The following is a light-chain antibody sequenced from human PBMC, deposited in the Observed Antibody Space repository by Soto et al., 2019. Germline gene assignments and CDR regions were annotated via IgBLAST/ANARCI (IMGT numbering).Light chain of an antibody. CDR1: QSITIY. Sequence: DIQMTQSPSSLSAYVGDRVNITCRASQSITIYVNWYYQKPGEAPKLLIYGASSLQSGVPSRFSGSGSGTDFTLTISSLQPEDVATYFLQKYNSALTFGQGTRLEIK. CDR3: QKYNSALT. J-gene: IGKJ5*01. CDR2: GAS. V-gene: IGKV1-39*01.